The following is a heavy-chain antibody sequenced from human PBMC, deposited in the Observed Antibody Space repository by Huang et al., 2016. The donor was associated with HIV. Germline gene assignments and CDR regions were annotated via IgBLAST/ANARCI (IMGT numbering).Heavy chain of an antibody. Sequence: QVQLVQSGTEVKTPGSSVKVSCRAFGGTFSRYGISWVRQAPGQGLEWTGGISPIFGAANYAQKFQGRVTMTADESTNTAYMELTSLRFDDTAVYYCARTSNWKAEYFRFWGQGTLVTVAS. CDR2: ISPIFGAA. V-gene: IGHV1-69*13. J-gene: IGHJ1*01. CDR3: ARTSNWKAEYFRF. D-gene: IGHD1-20*01. CDR1: GGTFSRYG.